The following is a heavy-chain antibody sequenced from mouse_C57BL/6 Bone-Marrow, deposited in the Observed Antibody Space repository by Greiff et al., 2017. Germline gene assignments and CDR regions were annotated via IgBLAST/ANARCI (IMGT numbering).Heavy chain of an antibody. V-gene: IGHV6-3*01. Sequence: EVKVEESGGGLVQPGGSMKLSCVASGFTFSNYWMNWVRQSPEKGLEWVAQIRLKSDNYATHYAESVKGRFTISRDDSKSSVYLQMNNLRAEDTGIYYCTRVTTVVATDAMDYWGQGTSVTVSS. J-gene: IGHJ4*01. CDR1: GFTFSNYW. CDR2: IRLKSDNYAT. D-gene: IGHD1-1*01. CDR3: TRVTTVVATDAMDY.